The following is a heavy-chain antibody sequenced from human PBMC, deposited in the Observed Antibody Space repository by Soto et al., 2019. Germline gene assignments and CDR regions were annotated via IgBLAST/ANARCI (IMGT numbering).Heavy chain of an antibody. V-gene: IGHV1-2*02. CDR1: GYTFTGYY. CDR3: AKGYYDSSGYYFWNFDY. Sequence: ASVKVSCKASGYTFTGYYMHWVRQAPGQGLEWMGWINPNSGGTNYAQKFQGRVTMTRDTSISTAYMELSRLRSDDTAVYYCAKGYYDSSGYYFWNFDYWGHGXLVTVNS. D-gene: IGHD3-22*01. CDR2: INPNSGGT. J-gene: IGHJ4*01.